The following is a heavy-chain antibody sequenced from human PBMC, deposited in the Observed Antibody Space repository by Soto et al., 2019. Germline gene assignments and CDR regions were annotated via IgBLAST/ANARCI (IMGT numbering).Heavy chain of an antibody. CDR1: GFTFSSYA. CDR3: AKAPGFDSSGYYFLDY. V-gene: IGHV3-23*01. Sequence: PVGSLRLSCAASGFTFSSYAMSWVRQAPGKGLEWVSAISGSGGSTYYADSVKGRFTISRDNSKNTLYLQMNSLRAEDTAVYYCAKAPGFDSSGYYFLDYWGQGTLVTVSS. CDR2: ISGSGGST. J-gene: IGHJ4*02. D-gene: IGHD3-22*01.